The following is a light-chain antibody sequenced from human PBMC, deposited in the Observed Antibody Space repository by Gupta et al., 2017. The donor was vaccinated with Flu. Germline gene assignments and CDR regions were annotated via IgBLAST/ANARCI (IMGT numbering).Light chain of an antibody. J-gene: IGKJ5*01. CDR1: QSVSSY. CDR2: DAS. V-gene: IGKV3-11*01. Sequence: PAPLSLSPGERATLSCGASQSVSSYLAWYQQKPGQAPRLLIYDASNRATGIPARFSGSGSGTDFTLTISSLEPEDFAVYYCQQRRSWPITFGQGTRLEIK. CDR3: QQRRSWPIT.